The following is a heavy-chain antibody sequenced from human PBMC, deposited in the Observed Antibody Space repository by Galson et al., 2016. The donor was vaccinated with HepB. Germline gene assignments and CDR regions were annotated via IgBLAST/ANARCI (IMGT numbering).Heavy chain of an antibody. CDR1: RDTFSRYT. J-gene: IGHJ4*01. CDR2: IVPLLGQT. V-gene: IGHV1-69*08. D-gene: IGHD4-17*01. Sequence: SVKVSCKASRDTFSRYTITWVRQAPGQGLEWMGRIVPLLGQTNSAQRFQDRVTITADKSTDTAYLELKNLKSEDTAVYYCARDLLPRVTTVAHYYWGLGTPVTVSS. CDR3: ARDLLPRVTTVAHYY.